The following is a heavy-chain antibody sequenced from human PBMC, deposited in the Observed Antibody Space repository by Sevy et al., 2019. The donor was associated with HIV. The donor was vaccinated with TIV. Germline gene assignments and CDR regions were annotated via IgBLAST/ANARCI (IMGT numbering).Heavy chain of an antibody. CDR3: ARVGPASGSYFDF. CDR2: IYHTGST. D-gene: IGHD3-10*01. J-gene: IGHJ4*02. V-gene: IGHV4-59*01. Sequence: SETLSLTCSVSGDSIINYYWSWIRQPPGRGLEWIGYIYHTGSTTYSSSVKSRVTISIDTSKNQFSLKMKSMTAADTAVYYCARVGPASGSYFDFWGQGTLVTVSS. CDR1: GDSIINYY.